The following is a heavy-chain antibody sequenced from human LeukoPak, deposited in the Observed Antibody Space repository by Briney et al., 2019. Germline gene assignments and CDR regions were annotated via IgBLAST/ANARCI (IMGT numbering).Heavy chain of an antibody. Sequence: ASVKVSCKASGYTFTGYYMHWVRQAPGQGPEWMGRINPNSGDTNYVQRFQGRVTITRDTSITTVYLELSRLRSGDTAVYYCARDMVRGVIGWFDPWGQGTLVTVSS. CDR2: INPNSGDT. D-gene: IGHD3-10*01. V-gene: IGHV1-2*06. J-gene: IGHJ5*02. CDR1: GYTFTGYY. CDR3: ARDMVRGVIGWFDP.